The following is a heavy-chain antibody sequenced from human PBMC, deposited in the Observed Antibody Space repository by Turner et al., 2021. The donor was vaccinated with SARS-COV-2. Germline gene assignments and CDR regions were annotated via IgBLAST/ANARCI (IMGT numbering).Heavy chain of an antibody. CDR3: ARDLGYPFGGMDV. J-gene: IGHJ6*02. D-gene: IGHD3-16*01. V-gene: IGHV3-30-3*01. CDR1: GLTFSSYA. CDR2: ISYDGSNE. Sequence: VHLVESGGGLVQPGGSLRLSCAASGLTFSSYAMHWVRQAPGKGLEWVAIISYDGSNENYADSVKGRFTISRDNSKNTLYLQMNSLRAEDTAVYYCARDLGYPFGGMDVWGQGTTVTVSS.